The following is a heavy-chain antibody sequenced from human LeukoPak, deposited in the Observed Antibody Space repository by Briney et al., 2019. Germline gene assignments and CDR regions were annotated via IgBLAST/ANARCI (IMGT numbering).Heavy chain of an antibody. V-gene: IGHV3-7*01. CDR1: GLTFSRSW. D-gene: IGHD3-16*01. Sequence: GGSLRLSCAVSGLTFSRSWIVWIRQAPGKGLEWVASVKPDGSESWYVDSVKGRFTISRDNSKNSLYLQLTSLRAEDTAVYYCARARGGYMDVWGKGTTVTISS. CDR3: ARARGGYMDV. CDR2: VKPDGSES. J-gene: IGHJ6*03.